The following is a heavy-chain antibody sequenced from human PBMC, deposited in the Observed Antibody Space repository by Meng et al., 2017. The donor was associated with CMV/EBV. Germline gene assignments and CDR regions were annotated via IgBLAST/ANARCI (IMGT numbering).Heavy chain of an antibody. CDR2: INHSGST. CDR1: GGSFSGYY. V-gene: IGHV4-34*01. D-gene: IGHD3-3*01. J-gene: IGHJ5*02. Sequence: GSLRLSCAVYGGSFSGYYWSWIRQPPGKGLEWIGEINHSGSTNYNPSLKSRVTISVDTSKNQFSLKLSSVTAADTAVYYCARLGGVTIFGVVIPNWFDPWGQGTLVTVSS. CDR3: ARLGGVTIFGVVIPNWFDP.